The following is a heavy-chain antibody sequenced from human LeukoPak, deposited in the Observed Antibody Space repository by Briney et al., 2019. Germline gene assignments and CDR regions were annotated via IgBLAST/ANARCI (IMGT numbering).Heavy chain of an antibody. CDR2: VNPTNGDT. Sequence: ASVKVSRKASKYTFSGYYIHWMRQAPGQGLEWMGWVNPTNGDTKYAQKFQGRVTLTRDTSIGTVYLEMTSLTSDDTAVYYCARVRFLGGSYSKWDYWGQGTLVTVSS. V-gene: IGHV1-2*02. CDR3: ARVRFLGGSYSKWDY. D-gene: IGHD1-26*01. CDR1: KYTFSGYY. J-gene: IGHJ4*02.